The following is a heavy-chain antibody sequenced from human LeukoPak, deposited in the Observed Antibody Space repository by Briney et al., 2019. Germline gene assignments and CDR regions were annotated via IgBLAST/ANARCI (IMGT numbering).Heavy chain of an antibody. CDR2: ISSSSTI. D-gene: IGHD1-14*01. J-gene: IGHJ6*02. V-gene: IGHV3-48*02. CDR1: GFTFSSYS. CDR3: ARGRSDPDVYDYYGMDV. Sequence: PGGSLRLSCAASGFTFSSYSMNWVRQAPGKGLEWISYISSSSTIYHAGSVKGRFTISRDNAKNSLYLQMNSLRDEDTAVYYCARGRSDPDVYDYYGMDVWGQGTTVTVSS.